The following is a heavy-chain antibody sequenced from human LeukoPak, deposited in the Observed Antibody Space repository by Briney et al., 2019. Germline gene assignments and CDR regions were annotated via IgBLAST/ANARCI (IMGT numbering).Heavy chain of an antibody. CDR2: ISGSGGST. CDR1: GFTFSSYA. D-gene: IGHD6-19*01. V-gene: IGHV3-23*01. J-gene: IGHJ4*02. Sequence: SGGSLRLSCAASGFTFSSYAMSWVRQAPGKGLEWVSAISGSGGSTYYADSVKGRFTISRDNSKNTLYLQMNSLRAEDTAVYYCAKDGFRDFESSGWNAFDYWGQGTLVTVSS. CDR3: AKDGFRDFESSGWNAFDY.